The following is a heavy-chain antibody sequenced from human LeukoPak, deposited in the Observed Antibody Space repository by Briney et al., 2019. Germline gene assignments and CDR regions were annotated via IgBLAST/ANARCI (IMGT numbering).Heavy chain of an antibody. J-gene: IGHJ4*02. CDR3: ARYYYDSSGYYYDY. V-gene: IGHV3-64*01. Sequence: PGGSLRLSCAASGFTFSSYAMHWVRQAPGKGLEYVSAISSNGGSTYYANSVKGRFTISRDNSKNTLYLQMGSLRAGDMAVYYCARYYYDSSGYYYDYWGQGTLVTVSS. D-gene: IGHD3-22*01. CDR2: ISSNGGST. CDR1: GFTFSSYA.